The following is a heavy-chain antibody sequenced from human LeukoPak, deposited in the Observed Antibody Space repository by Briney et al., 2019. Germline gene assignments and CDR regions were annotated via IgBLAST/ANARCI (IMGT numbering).Heavy chain of an antibody. CDR1: GGSFSGYY. V-gene: IGHV4-34*01. D-gene: IGHD3-16*02. Sequence: SETLSLTCAVYGGSFSGYYWSWIRQPPGKGLEWIGEINHSGSTNYNPSLKSRVTISVDTSKNQFSLKPSSVTAADTAVYYCARGLGGVISFFDYWGQGTLVTVSS. J-gene: IGHJ4*02. CDR3: ARGLGGVISFFDY. CDR2: INHSGST.